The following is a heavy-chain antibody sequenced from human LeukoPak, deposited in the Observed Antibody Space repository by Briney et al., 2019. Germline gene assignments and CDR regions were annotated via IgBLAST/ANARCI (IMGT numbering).Heavy chain of an antibody. Sequence: PGGSLRLSCEASGFRFSDYWMTSVRQAPGKGLEWVANIKEDGREKYYVDSVKGRFTLSKDNAKNSVYLQMNSLGAEDTAVYYCARGWGEKGYCRGGTCNNPQFDYWGQGILVTVSS. CDR3: ARGWGEKGYCRGGTCNNPQFDY. D-gene: IGHD2-15*01. J-gene: IGHJ4*02. CDR2: IKEDGREK. V-gene: IGHV3-7*01. CDR1: GFRFSDYW.